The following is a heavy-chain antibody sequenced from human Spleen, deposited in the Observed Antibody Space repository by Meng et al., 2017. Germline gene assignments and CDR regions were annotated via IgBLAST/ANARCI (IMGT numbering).Heavy chain of an antibody. CDR1: GYTFPDYW. CDR2: INPKSGDT. D-gene: IGHD6-13*01. V-gene: IGHV1-2*06. J-gene: IGHJ4*02. Sequence: QVQLVQSGAEVKKPGASVKVSCKASGYTFPDYWLHWVRRAPGQGLEWMGRINPKSGDTHYAQRFQGRVTMTGDTSISTAYMELSGLRSDDTAMYYCARDEDISAAGKLFGDYWGQATLVTVSS. CDR3: ARDEDISAAGKLFGDY.